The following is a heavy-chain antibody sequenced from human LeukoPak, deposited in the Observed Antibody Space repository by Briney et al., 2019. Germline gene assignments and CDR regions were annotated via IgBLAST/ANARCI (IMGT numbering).Heavy chain of an antibody. CDR3: ARGTPPAEYDSSGSNWFDP. CDR2: IYSGGNT. CDR1: GFTVSSNY. V-gene: IGHV3-66*01. J-gene: IGHJ5*02. Sequence: GGSLRLSCAASGFTVSSNYMSWVRQAPGKGLEWVSVIYSGGNTYYADSVKGRFTISRDNSKNTLYLQMNSLRAEDTAVYYCARGTPPAEYDSSGSNWFDPWGQGTLVTVFS. D-gene: IGHD3-22*01.